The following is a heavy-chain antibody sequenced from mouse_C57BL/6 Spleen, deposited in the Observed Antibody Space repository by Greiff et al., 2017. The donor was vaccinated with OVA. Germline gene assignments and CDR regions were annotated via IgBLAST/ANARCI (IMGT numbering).Heavy chain of an antibody. J-gene: IGHJ2*01. D-gene: IGHD1-1*02. CDR3: TEGGYY. CDR1: GFTFSNYW. CDR2: IRLKSDNYAT. Sequence: EVQLQESGGGLVQPGGSMKLSCVASGFTFSNYWMNWVRQSPEKGLEWVAQIRLKSDNYATNYAESVKGRFTISRDDSKSSVYLQMNNVRAEDTGIYYCTEGGYYWGQGTTLTVSS. V-gene: IGHV6-3*01.